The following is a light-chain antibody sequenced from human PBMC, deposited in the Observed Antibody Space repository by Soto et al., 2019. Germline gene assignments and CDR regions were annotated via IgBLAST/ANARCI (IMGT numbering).Light chain of an antibody. Sequence: DIPLTQSPTFLSAAVGDTITITCRASQAVNSHLAWYQQTPGRAPKLLISYVSTLQSGIPSRFSGSGSRTDFTLTISSLQPEDFATYYCQEIDSYPPTFGQGTRLEIK. CDR3: QEIDSYPPT. V-gene: IGKV1-9*01. CDR2: YVS. J-gene: IGKJ5*01. CDR1: QAVNSH.